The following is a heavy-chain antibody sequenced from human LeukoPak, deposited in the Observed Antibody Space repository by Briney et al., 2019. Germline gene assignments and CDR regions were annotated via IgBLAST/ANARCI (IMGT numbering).Heavy chain of an antibody. Sequence: SETLSLTCSVSGGSISSSDHFWRWIRQPPGKGLEWIGSIYYSGTTYYNPSLKSRVTISVDMSKNQFSLKLSSVTAADTAVYYCARHSDRTAYTAKGFDYWGQGTLVTVSS. CDR1: GGSISSSDHF. V-gene: IGHV4-39*01. CDR3: ARHSDRTAYTAKGFDY. J-gene: IGHJ4*02. D-gene: IGHD2-21*02. CDR2: IYYSGTT.